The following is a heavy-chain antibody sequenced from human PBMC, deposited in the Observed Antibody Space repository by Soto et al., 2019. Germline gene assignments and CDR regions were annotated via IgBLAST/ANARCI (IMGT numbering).Heavy chain of an antibody. D-gene: IGHD3-22*01. V-gene: IGHV1-18*01. CDR1: GYTFTTYG. CDR2: ISTYNGNT. J-gene: IGHJ4*02. Sequence: QVQLVQSGAEVKKPGASVKVSCKASGYTFTTYGMSWVRQAPGQGRDWMGWISTYNGNTKYAERLQGRVTMTTDTTTSTAYMELRSLRSDDTAVYYCARGPTYYYDNSGNYFLDYWGQGTLVTVSS. CDR3: ARGPTYYYDNSGNYFLDY.